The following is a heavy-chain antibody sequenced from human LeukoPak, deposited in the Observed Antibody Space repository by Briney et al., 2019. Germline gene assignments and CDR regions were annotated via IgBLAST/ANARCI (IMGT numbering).Heavy chain of an antibody. Sequence: SETLSLTCSVSGGSINVCYWNWIRQSPGKGLEWIGSISYSGSTNYNPSLKSRVTISMDTSKNRFSLKVSSVIAADTAMYYCARGGSRSYTSSTLDYWGQGTLVTVSS. V-gene: IGHV4-59*01. CDR1: GGSINVCY. CDR2: ISYSGST. J-gene: IGHJ4*02. CDR3: ARGGSRSYTSSTLDY. D-gene: IGHD6-6*01.